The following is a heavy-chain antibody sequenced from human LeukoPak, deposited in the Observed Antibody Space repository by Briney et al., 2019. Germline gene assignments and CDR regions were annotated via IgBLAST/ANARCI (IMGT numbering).Heavy chain of an antibody. CDR2: VSGYTGNT. V-gene: IGHV1-18*01. CDR3: ARGEVSASLYYFDF. Sequence: ASVKVSFKTSGYTFTTYGVSWVRQAPGHGLEWMGWVSGYTGNTNYAERFQGRVTMTIDASTSTVYMELTNLRSDDTAVYFCARGEVSASLYYFDFWGQGTLVTVS. CDR1: GYTFTTYG. D-gene: IGHD1-14*01. J-gene: IGHJ4*02.